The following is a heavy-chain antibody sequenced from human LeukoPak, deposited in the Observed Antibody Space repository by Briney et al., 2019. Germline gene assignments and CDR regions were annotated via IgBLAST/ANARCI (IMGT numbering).Heavy chain of an antibody. Sequence: SETLSLTCTVSGYSISSGYYWGWIRQPPGKGLDWIAIIYHSVSTYYNPSLKSRVTISVDTSKNQFSLKLTSATAADTAVYYCARGGDSGSFAATSRCWFDPWGRGTLVTVSS. J-gene: IGHJ5*02. V-gene: IGHV4-38-2*02. D-gene: IGHD1-26*01. CDR2: IYHSVST. CDR1: GYSISSGYY. CDR3: ARGGDSGSFAATSRCWFDP.